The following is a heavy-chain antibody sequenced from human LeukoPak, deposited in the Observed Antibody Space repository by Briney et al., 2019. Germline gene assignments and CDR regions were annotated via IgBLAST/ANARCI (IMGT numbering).Heavy chain of an antibody. Sequence: GGSLRLSCAAPGFTLSSHWMSWVRQAPGKGLEWVANINQDGSTKYYVDSVKGRFTISRDNARNSMYLQMNSLRAEDTAVYYCAKGAKYYFDYWGQGTLVTVSS. CDR1: GFTLSSHW. V-gene: IGHV3-7*03. J-gene: IGHJ4*02. CDR2: INQDGSTK. CDR3: AKGAKYYFDY. D-gene: IGHD3-16*01.